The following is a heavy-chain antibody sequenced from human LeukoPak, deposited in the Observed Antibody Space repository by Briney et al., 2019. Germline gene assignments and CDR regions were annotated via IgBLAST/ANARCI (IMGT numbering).Heavy chain of an antibody. Sequence: ASVKVSCKASSYTFTTYGITWVRQAPGQGLEWMGWISAYNANTKYAQTFQGRVTMTRNTSISTAYMELSSLRSEDTAVYYCARVSGRYDSSGYRWGQGTMVTVSS. J-gene: IGHJ3*01. V-gene: IGHV1-18*01. D-gene: IGHD3-22*01. CDR1: SYTFTTYG. CDR3: ARVSGRYDSSGYR. CDR2: ISAYNANT.